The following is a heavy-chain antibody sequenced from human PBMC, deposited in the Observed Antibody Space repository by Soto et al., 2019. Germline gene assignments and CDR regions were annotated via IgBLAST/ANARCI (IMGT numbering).Heavy chain of an antibody. CDR3: ARFFHHESGGILARSTVTAFLRNRTSDL. CDR2: ISSSSSYI. D-gene: IGHD5-12*01. Sequence: KELELVSSISSSSSYIYYADSVKGRFTISRDNAKNSLYLQMNSLRAEDTAVYYCARFFHHESGGILARSTVTAFLRNRTSDL. J-gene: IGHJ2*01. V-gene: IGHV3-21*01.